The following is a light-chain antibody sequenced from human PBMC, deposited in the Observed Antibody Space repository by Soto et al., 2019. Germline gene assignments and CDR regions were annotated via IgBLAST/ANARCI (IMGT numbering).Light chain of an antibody. CDR2: GAS. V-gene: IGKV3-15*01. CDR3: QQYGSSSWT. Sequence: EIVMTQSPATLSVSPGERSTLSRRASQSVSSNLAWYQQKPGQANRLLIYGASTRATGIPARFSGSGSGTEFTLTISRLEPEEFAVYYCQQYGSSSWTFGQGTKVDI. J-gene: IGKJ1*01. CDR1: QSVSSN.